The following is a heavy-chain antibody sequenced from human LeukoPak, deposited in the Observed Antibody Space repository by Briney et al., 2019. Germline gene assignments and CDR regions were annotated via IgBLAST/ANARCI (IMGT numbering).Heavy chain of an antibody. CDR1: GGSISSSSYY. V-gene: IGHV4-39*01. Sequence: PSETLSLTCTVSGGSISSSSYYWGWIRQPPGKGLEWIGSIYYSGSTYYNPSLKSRVTISVDTSKNQFSLKLSSVTAADTAVYYCARHPISGYYYFDYWGQGTLVTVSS. J-gene: IGHJ4*02. CDR3: ARHPISGYYYFDY. D-gene: IGHD5-12*01. CDR2: IYYSGST.